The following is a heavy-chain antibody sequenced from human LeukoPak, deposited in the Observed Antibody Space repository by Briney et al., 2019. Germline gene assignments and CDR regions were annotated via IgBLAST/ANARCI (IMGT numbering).Heavy chain of an antibody. Sequence: SETLSLTCAVSGGSISSSNWWSWVRQPPGKGLEWIGEIYHSGSTNYNPSLKSRVTISVDKSKNQFSLKLSSVTAADTAVYYCASFVHYDTLTGRTSSFDYWGQGTLVTVSS. CDR2: IYHSGST. J-gene: IGHJ4*02. CDR1: GGSISSSNW. CDR3: ASFVHYDTLTGRTSSFDY. D-gene: IGHD3-9*01. V-gene: IGHV4-4*02.